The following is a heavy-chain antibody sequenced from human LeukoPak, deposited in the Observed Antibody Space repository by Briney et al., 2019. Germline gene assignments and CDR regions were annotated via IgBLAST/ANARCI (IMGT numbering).Heavy chain of an antibody. J-gene: IGHJ6*04. V-gene: IGHV3-74*01. CDR2: INSDGSST. CDR1: GFTFSSYW. Sequence: GGSLRLSCAASGFTFSSYWMHWVRQAPGKGLVWVSRINSDGSSTSYADSVKGRFTISRDNAKNTLYLQMNSLRAEDTAVYYCAKQPYDIWVDVWGKGTTVTISS. D-gene: IGHD3-9*01. CDR3: AKQPYDIWVDV.